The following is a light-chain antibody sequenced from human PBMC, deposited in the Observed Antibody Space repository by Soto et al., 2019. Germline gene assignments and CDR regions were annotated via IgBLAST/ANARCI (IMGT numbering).Light chain of an antibody. CDR2: DAS. CDR1: QSVSSSY. J-gene: IGKJ3*01. V-gene: IGKV3D-20*01. CDR3: QQYGTSPST. Sequence: PGERATLSCGASQSVSSSYLAWYQQKPGLAPRLLIYDASSRATGIPDRFSGSGSGTDFTLTISRLEAVDFAVYYCQQYGTSPSTFGPGTKVDIK.